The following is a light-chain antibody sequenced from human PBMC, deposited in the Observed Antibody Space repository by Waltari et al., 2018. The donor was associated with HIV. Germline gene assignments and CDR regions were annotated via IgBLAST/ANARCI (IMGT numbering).Light chain of an antibody. J-gene: IGLJ2*01. V-gene: IGLV2-23*02. CDR3: CAYAGSTTYVI. Sequence: ALTQPPPVSGSPGQSINLSCTGTSSDVGDYNPVSWYQQHPGKAPKLMIYEVSKRPSGVSNRFSGSKSGNTASLTISGLQAEDEADYYCCAYAGSTTYVIFGGGTKLTVL. CDR1: SSDVGDYNP. CDR2: EVS.